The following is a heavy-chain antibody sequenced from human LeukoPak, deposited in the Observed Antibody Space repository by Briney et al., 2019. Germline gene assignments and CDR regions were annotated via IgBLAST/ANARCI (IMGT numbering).Heavy chain of an antibody. CDR2: IYYSGST. V-gene: IGHV4-30-4*01. D-gene: IGHD3-10*01. J-gene: IGHJ4*02. Sequence: SQTLSLTCTVSGVSISSGDYYWSWIRQPPGKGLEWIGYIYYSGSTYYNPSLKSRVTISVDTSKSQFSLKLSSVTAADTAVYYCARFDGSGSYYNYWGQGTLVTVSS. CDR1: GVSISSGDYY. CDR3: ARFDGSGSYYNY.